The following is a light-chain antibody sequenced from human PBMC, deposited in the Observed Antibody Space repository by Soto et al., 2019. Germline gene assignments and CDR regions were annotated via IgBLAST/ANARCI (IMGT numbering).Light chain of an antibody. CDR1: QSVSSY. J-gene: IGKJ3*01. Sequence: EIVLTQSPATLSLSPGERATLSCRASQSVSSYLAWYQQKPGQAPRLLIYDASNRATGIPARFSGSGSGTDFTLTISSLEPEDFAVYYCQQRHNWPFTFGPGTAVGVK. CDR3: QQRHNWPFT. CDR2: DAS. V-gene: IGKV3-11*01.